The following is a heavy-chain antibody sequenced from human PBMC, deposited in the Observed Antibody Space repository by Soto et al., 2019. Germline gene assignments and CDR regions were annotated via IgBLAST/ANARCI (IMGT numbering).Heavy chain of an antibody. CDR3: ARHLGYSSSWFLFEGWCDP. CDR2: IYYSGST. D-gene: IGHD6-13*01. CDR1: GGSISSSSYY. J-gene: IGHJ5*02. Sequence: PSETLSLTCTVSGGSISSSSYYWGWIRQPPGKGLEWIGSIYYSGSTYYNPSLKSRVTISVDTSKNQFSLKLSSVTAADTAVYYCARHLGYSSSWFLFEGWCDPWGQGTLVTVS. V-gene: IGHV4-39*01.